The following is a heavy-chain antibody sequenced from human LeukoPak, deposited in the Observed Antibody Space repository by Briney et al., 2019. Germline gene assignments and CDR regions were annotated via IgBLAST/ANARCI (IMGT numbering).Heavy chain of an antibody. CDR2: INPDNGGT. D-gene: IGHD5-12*01. J-gene: IGHJ4*02. Sequence: GASVKVSCKVSGHTFTGYYMHWVRQAPGQGLEWMGWINPDNGGTNYAQKFQGRVTMTRDMSISTAYMELSRLRSDDTAVYYCARDPSNSGYDYLYYFDYWGQGTLVTVSS. CDR3: ARDPSNSGYDYLYYFDY. CDR1: GHTFTGYY. V-gene: IGHV1-2*02.